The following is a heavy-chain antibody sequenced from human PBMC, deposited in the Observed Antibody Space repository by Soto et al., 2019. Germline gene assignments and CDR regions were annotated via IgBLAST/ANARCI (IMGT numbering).Heavy chain of an antibody. D-gene: IGHD5-12*01. CDR1: AGTFSSYA. CDR3: AGPYSGYDFDYFDY. V-gene: IGHV1-69*13. Sequence: SVKVSCKASAGTFSSYAISWVRQAPGQGREWMGGIIPSSGTANYAQKFQSRLTITADESTSTAYMELSSLRSEDTAVYYCAGPYSGYDFDYFDYWGQRTLVTVSS. CDR2: IIPSSGTA. J-gene: IGHJ4*02.